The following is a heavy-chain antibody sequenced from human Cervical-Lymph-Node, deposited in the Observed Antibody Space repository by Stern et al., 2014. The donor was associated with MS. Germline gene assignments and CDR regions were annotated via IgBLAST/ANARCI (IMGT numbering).Heavy chain of an antibody. D-gene: IGHD4/OR15-4a*01. CDR3: ARHGPNYNSAFDY. CDR1: GGSISGDH. V-gene: IGHV4-59*08. CDR2: IYYSGGT. J-gene: IGHJ4*02. Sequence: QVQLVQSGPGLVKPSETLSLTCTVSGGSISGDHWSWIRQPPGKGLEWLGYIYYSGGTNYNPSLKSRVTISVDTSHNPFSLNLSSVTAADTAVYYCARHGPNYNSAFDYWGQGTLVTVSS.